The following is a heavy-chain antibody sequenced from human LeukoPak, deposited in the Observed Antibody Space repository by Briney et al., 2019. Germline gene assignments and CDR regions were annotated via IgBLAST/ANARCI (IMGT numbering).Heavy chain of an antibody. CDR1: GYXFTSYY. CDR3: ARDACSGGSCYSGNWFDP. V-gene: IGHV1-46*01. J-gene: IGHJ5*02. Sequence: ASVKVSCKASGYXFTSYYIHWVRQAPGQGLEWMGRINPSGGSTSYAQKFQGRVTMTRDTSTSTVYMELSSLRSEDTAVYYCARDACSGGSCYSGNWFDPWGQGTLVTVSS. D-gene: IGHD2-15*01. CDR2: INPSGGST.